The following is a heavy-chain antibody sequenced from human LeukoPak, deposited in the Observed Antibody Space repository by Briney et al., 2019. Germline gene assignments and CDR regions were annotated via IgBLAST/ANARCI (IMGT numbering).Heavy chain of an antibody. CDR2: IKSKTDGGTT. Sequence: GGSLRLSCAASGFTFSNAWMSWVRQGPGKGLEWVGRIKSKTDGGTTDYAAPVKGRFTISRDESKNTLYLQMNSLKTEDTAVYYCTTQRSRITMVRGVIRSDHWGQGTLVTVSS. D-gene: IGHD3-10*01. CDR1: GFTFSNAW. V-gene: IGHV3-15*01. J-gene: IGHJ4*02. CDR3: TTQRSRITMVRGVIRSDH.